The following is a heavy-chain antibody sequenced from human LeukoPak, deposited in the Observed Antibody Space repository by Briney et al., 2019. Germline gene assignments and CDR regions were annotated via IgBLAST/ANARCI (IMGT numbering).Heavy chain of an antibody. CDR3: ARRTRTKREFSY. J-gene: IGHJ4*02. CDR1: GYSLSSGYY. V-gene: IGHV4-38-2*02. D-gene: IGHD3-10*01. Sequence: SETLSLTCTVSGYSLSSGYYWGWIRPPPGKGLEWIGSVDHSGGTYYNPSLRSRVSISVDTSKNQFSLKLSSVTAADTAVYYCARRTRTKREFSYWGQGTLVTVSS. CDR2: VDHSGGT.